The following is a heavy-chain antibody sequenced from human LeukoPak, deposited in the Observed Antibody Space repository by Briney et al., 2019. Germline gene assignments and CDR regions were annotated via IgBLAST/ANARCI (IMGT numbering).Heavy chain of an antibody. Sequence: PGGSLRLSCAASGFTFSSYGMHWVRQAPGKGLEWVAVISYDGSNKYYVDSVKGRFTISRGNSKNTLYLQMNSLRAEDTAVYYCAKDSSSCPDYWGQGTLVTVSS. J-gene: IGHJ4*02. CDR3: AKDSSSCPDY. CDR2: ISYDGSNK. CDR1: GFTFSSYG. V-gene: IGHV3-30*18. D-gene: IGHD6-13*01.